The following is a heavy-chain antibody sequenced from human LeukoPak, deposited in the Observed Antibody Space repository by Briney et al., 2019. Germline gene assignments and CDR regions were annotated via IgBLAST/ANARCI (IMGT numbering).Heavy chain of an antibody. V-gene: IGHV1-69*06. CDR2: IIPIFGTT. J-gene: IGHJ6*03. CDR1: GGTFSSYA. CDR3: ARVVGLTGYSSSWYSGYYYYMDV. D-gene: IGHD6-13*01. Sequence: SVKVSCKASGGTFSSYAISWVRQAPGQGLEWMGGIIPIFGTTNYAQKFQGRVTITADKSTSTAYMELSSLRSEDTAVYYCARVVGLTGYSSSWYSGYYYYMDVWGKGTTVTVSS.